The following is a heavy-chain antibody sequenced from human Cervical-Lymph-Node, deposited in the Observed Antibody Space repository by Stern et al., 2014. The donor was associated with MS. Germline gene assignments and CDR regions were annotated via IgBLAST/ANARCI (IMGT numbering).Heavy chain of an antibody. D-gene: IGHD2-21*02. Sequence: QVQLVQSGAEVKKPGSSVKVSCKASGGTFSSYAISWVRQPPGPGLEWMGGIIPIFGTANYAQKFQGRVTITADESTSTAYMELSSLRSEDTAVYYCARAGYCGGDCFDAFDIWGQGTMVTVSS. CDR3: ARAGYCGGDCFDAFDI. V-gene: IGHV1-69*01. J-gene: IGHJ3*02. CDR2: IIPIFGTA. CDR1: GGTFSSYA.